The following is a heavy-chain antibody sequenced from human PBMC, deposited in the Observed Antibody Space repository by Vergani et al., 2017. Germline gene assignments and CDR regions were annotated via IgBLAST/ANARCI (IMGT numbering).Heavy chain of an antibody. J-gene: IGHJ3*02. CDR1: GGTFSSYA. CDR3: ARDRWDTAMVSGAFDI. D-gene: IGHD5-18*01. Sequence: QVQLVQSGAEVKKPGSSVKVSCKASGGTFSSYAISWVRPAPGQGLEWMGGIIPIFGTANYAQKFQGRVTITADESTSTAYMELSSLRSEDTAVYYCARDRWDTAMVSGAFDIWGQGTMVTVSS. CDR2: IIPIFGTA. V-gene: IGHV1-69*01.